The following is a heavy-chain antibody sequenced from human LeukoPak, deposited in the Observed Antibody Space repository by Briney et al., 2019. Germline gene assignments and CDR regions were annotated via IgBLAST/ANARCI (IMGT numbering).Heavy chain of an antibody. CDR3: ARVGYYDSTDAFDI. Sequence: NPSETLSLTCTVSGGSISSHYWSWIRQPPGKGLEWIGYIYYSGSTNYNPSLESRVTISVDTSKNQFSLKLSSVTAADTAVYYCARVGYYDSTDAFDIWGQGTMVTVSS. D-gene: IGHD3-22*01. J-gene: IGHJ3*02. CDR2: IYYSGST. CDR1: GGSISSHY. V-gene: IGHV4-59*11.